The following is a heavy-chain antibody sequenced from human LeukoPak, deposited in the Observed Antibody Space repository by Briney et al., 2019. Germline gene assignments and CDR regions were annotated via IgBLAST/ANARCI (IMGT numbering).Heavy chain of an antibody. CDR2: INANSGGT. J-gene: IGHJ6*02. V-gene: IGHV1-2*02. CDR3: ARDLPATTVTTPPSGMDV. CDR1: GYTFTAYY. Sequence: ASVKVSCKASGYTFTAYYIHWVRQAPGQGLEGMGGINANSGGTDYAQKFQGRVTMTRDTSLTTAYMELGRLKSDDTAVYYCARDLPATTVTTPPSGMDVWGQGTTVTVSS. D-gene: IGHD4-17*01.